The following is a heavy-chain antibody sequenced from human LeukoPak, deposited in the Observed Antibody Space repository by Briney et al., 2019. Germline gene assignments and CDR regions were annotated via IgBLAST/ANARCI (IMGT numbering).Heavy chain of an antibody. D-gene: IGHD6-13*01. CDR1: GYTFTSYG. J-gene: IGHJ4*02. Sequence: ASVKVSCKASGYTFTSYGISWVRQAPGQGLEWMGWMNPNSGNTGYAQKSQDRVTMTRNPSISTAYMELSSLRSEDTAVYYCARGSSSWSQSLDYWGQGTLVTVSS. V-gene: IGHV1-8*02. CDR2: MNPNSGNT. CDR3: ARGSSSWSQSLDY.